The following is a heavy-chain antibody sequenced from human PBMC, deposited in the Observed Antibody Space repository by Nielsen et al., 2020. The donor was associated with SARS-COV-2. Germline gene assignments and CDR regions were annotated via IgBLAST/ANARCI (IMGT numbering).Heavy chain of an antibody. Sequence: GESLKISCKGAGYKFTDYWIGWVRQMPGKGLEWMGIIYPGDSDTRYSPSFQGQVTISADKSISTAYLQWSSLKASDTAMYYCARATYCSSTNCYVGFDPWGQGTLVTVSS. D-gene: IGHD2-2*01. J-gene: IGHJ5*02. CDR1: GYKFTDYW. CDR2: IYPGDSDT. CDR3: ARATYCSSTNCYVGFDP. V-gene: IGHV5-51*01.